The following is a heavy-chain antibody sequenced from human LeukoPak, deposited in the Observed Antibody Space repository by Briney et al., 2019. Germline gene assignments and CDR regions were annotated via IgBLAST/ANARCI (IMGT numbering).Heavy chain of an antibody. J-gene: IGHJ4*02. CDR3: ARGAASGGYDY. CDR1: GFIFSDYD. D-gene: IGHD3-10*01. Sequence: GGSLRLSCAASGFIFSDYDVHWVRQAPGKGLEFVSAITSNGGRTFYANSVKGRFTISRDNSKNALYLQMDSLRADDMAVYYCARGAASGGYDYWGQGALVTVPS. V-gene: IGHV3-64*01. CDR2: ITSNGGRT.